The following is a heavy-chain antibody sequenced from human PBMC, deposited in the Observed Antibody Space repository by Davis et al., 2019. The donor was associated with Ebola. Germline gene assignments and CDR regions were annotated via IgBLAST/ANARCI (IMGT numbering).Heavy chain of an antibody. V-gene: IGHV1-69*05. CDR2: IIPIFGTA. J-gene: IGHJ3*02. Sequence: SVKVSCKASGGTFSSYAISWVRQAPGQGLEWMGGIIPIFGTANYAQKLQGRVTMTTDTSTSTAYMELRSLRSDDTAVYYCARDSHYDAFDIWGQGTMVTVSS. CDR1: GGTFSSYA. CDR3: ARDSHYDAFDI.